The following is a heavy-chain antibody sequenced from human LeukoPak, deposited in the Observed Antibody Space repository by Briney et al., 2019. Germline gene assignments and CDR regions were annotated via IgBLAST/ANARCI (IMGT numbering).Heavy chain of an antibody. V-gene: IGHV3-73*01. Sequence: GGSLRLSCAASGFTFSGSAMHWVRQASGKGLEWVGRIRSKANSYATAYAASVKGRFTISRDDSKNTAYLQMNSLKTEDTAVYYCTRLMGTTVVTGDFDYWGQGTLVTVSS. CDR3: TRLMGTTVVTGDFDY. CDR2: IRSKANSYAT. D-gene: IGHD4-23*01. CDR1: GFTFSGSA. J-gene: IGHJ4*02.